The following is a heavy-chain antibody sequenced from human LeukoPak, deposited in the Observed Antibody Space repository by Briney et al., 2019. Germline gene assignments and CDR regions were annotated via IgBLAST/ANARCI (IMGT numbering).Heavy chain of an antibody. CDR3: ARVRGLDY. J-gene: IGHJ4*02. CDR1: GFTFSSYC. Sequence: GGSLRLSCAASGFTFSSYCMSWVRQAPGKGLEWVANIKQDGSEKYYVDSVKGRFTISRDNAKNSLYLQMNSLRAEDTAVYYCARVRGLDYWGQGTLVTVSS. V-gene: IGHV3-7*01. CDR2: IKQDGSEK. D-gene: IGHD3-10*01.